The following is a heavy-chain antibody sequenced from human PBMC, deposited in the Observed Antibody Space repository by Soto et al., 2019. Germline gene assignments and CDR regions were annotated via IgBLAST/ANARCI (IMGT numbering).Heavy chain of an antibody. Sequence: GASVKVSCKVSGYTLTELSMHWVRQAPGKGLEWMGGFDPEDGETTYAQKFQGRVTMTEDTSTDTAYMELSSLRSEDTAVYYCATQPTYYDFWSGYWNWFDPWGQGTLVTVSS. D-gene: IGHD3-3*01. CDR3: ATQPTYYDFWSGYWNWFDP. CDR2: FDPEDGET. CDR1: GYTLTELS. J-gene: IGHJ5*02. V-gene: IGHV1-24*01.